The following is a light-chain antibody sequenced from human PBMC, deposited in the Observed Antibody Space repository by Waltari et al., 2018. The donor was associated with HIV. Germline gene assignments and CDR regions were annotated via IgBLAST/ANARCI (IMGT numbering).Light chain of an antibody. CDR2: AAS. V-gene: IGKV1-39*01. J-gene: IGKJ1*01. CDR1: QSISNY. Sequence: DIQMTQSPSSLSASVGDRVPITCRASQSISNYLNWYQQKPGKAPKLLIYAASSLQSGVPSRFSGSGSGTDFTLTISSLQPEDFATYYCQQCYSTPKTFGQGTKVEIK. CDR3: QQCYSTPKT.